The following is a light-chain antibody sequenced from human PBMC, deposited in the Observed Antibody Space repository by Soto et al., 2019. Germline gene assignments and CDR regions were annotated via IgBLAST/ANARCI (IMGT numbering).Light chain of an antibody. CDR2: DAS. Sequence: EIVLTQSPATLYLSPGERGTLSCRASQSVSTYLAWYQQKPGQAPRLLIYDASNRATGIPARFSGSGSGTEFTLTISYIEPEDFAFYYCQQHSDWVTFGGGTKVEI. J-gene: IGKJ4*01. CDR1: QSVSTY. CDR3: QQHSDWVT. V-gene: IGKV3-11*01.